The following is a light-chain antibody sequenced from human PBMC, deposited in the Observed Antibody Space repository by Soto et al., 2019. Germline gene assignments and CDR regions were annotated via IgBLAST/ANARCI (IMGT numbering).Light chain of an antibody. CDR1: QSVISSY. CDR3: QHFGGTLTWT. CDR2: GAS. J-gene: IGKJ1*01. Sequence: VLTHAPGSLSLSPGERATLSCRPSQSVISSYLAWYQQKPGQAPMLLIYGASSRATGIPDRFSGSGSGTDFTLTISRLEPQDCAVTNCQHFGGTLTWTFGQGTKV. V-gene: IGKV3-20*01.